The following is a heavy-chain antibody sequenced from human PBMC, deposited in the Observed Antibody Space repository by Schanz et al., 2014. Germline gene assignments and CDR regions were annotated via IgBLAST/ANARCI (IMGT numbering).Heavy chain of an antibody. D-gene: IGHD5-18*01. J-gene: IGHJ4*01. Sequence: QVQLQELGPGLVEPSQTLSLTCTVSGDSISSAYWSWIRQHPGKGLEWIGGIHHIGSTYHNPSLRSRLTMSLDTSRNHFSLRLTSVSAADTAVYYCARARGYNYGLFDYWGLGTLVTVSS. CDR3: ARARGYNYGLFDY. V-gene: IGHV4-31*03. CDR1: GDSISSAY. CDR2: IHHIGST.